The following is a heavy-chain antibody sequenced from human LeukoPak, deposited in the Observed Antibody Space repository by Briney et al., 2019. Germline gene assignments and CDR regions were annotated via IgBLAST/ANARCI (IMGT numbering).Heavy chain of an antibody. V-gene: IGHV3-73*01. D-gene: IGHD6-19*01. CDR3: AKDFGSGWYADDYFDY. CDR1: GFTFSGSA. CDR2: IRSKATNYAT. J-gene: IGHJ4*02. Sequence: GGSLRLSCAASGFTFSGSAIHWVRQASGKGLEWVGHIRSKATNYATAYTASVKGRFTISRDDSKNTAYLQMNSLRAEDTAVYYCAKDFGSGWYADDYFDYWGQGTLVTVSS.